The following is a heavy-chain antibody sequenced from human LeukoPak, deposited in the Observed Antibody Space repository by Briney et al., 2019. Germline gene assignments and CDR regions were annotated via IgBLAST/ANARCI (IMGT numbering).Heavy chain of an antibody. D-gene: IGHD6-6*01. J-gene: IGHJ6*02. Sequence: ASVKVSCRASGYTFTSYGIRWVRQAPGQGLEWMGWISAYNGNTNYAQKLQGRVTMTTDTSTSTAYVELRSLRSDDTAVYYCARDSSIAARPPYYGMDVWGQGTTVTVSS. CDR3: ARDSSIAARPPYYGMDV. CDR1: GYTFTSYG. V-gene: IGHV1-18*01. CDR2: ISAYNGNT.